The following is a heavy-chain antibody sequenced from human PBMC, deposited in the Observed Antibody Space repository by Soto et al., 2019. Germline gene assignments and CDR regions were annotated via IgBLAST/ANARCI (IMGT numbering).Heavy chain of an antibody. V-gene: IGHV3-23*01. CDR1: GFTFNIYA. J-gene: IGHJ4*01. Sequence: EVQLLESGGGLVQPGGSLRLSCAASGFTFNIYAMNWVRQAPGKGLEWVSAIGGLDDNIYYADSVEGRLTISRDDAKNTLYLQLNSLGADDTAVYCCARGGGSPHHLDYWGRGALVTVSS. CDR3: ARGGGSPHHLDY. CDR2: IGGLDDNI. D-gene: IGHD1-26*01.